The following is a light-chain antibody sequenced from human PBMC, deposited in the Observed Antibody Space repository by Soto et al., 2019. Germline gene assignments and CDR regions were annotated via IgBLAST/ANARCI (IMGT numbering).Light chain of an antibody. Sequence: EIVLTQSPGTLSLSPGERATLSCRASQSVSSSYLAWYQQKPGQAPRLLIYGASSRATGIPDRFSCSGSGTDFTITISIMEPEDFAVYYCQQYGSSPWTFGQGTKVEIK. V-gene: IGKV3-20*01. CDR3: QQYGSSPWT. CDR2: GAS. CDR1: QSVSSSY. J-gene: IGKJ1*01.